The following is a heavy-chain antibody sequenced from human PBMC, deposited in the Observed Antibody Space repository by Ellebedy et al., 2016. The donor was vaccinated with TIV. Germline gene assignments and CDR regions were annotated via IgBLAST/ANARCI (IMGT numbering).Heavy chain of an antibody. CDR3: AKEDAYYGSGWLYYYGMDV. J-gene: IGHJ6*02. CDR2: IIPIFGTA. D-gene: IGHD3-10*01. Sequence: AASVKVSCKASGGTFSSYAISWVRQAPGQGLEWMGGIIPIFGTANYAQKFQGRVTITADESTSTAYMELSSLRSEDTAVYYCAKEDAYYGSGWLYYYGMDVWGQGTTVTVSS. V-gene: IGHV1-69*13. CDR1: GGTFSSYA.